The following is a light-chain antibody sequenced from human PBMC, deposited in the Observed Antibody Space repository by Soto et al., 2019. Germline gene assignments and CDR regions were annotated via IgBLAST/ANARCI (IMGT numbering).Light chain of an antibody. J-gene: IGKJ5*01. CDR1: LSFRGL. CDR3: QQRHIWPIT. CDR2: DAY. V-gene: IGKV3-11*01. Sequence: IVWTQSPGTLSLSPGERGPLSCMASLSFRGLLAWYQQKPGQAPRLLIYDAYNRATGIPPRFSGSGSGTGFTLTISSLEPEESAVYYCQQRHIWPITVGQGTRLEI.